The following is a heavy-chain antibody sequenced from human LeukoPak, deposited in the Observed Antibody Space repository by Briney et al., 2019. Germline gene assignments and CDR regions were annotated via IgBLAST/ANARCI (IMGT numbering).Heavy chain of an antibody. D-gene: IGHD6-13*01. V-gene: IGHV4-30-2*01. CDR3: ARVREQLFDY. J-gene: IGHJ4*02. Sequence: SETLSLTCTVSGGSISSGGYYWSWIRQPPGKGLEWIGYIYHSGSTYYNPSLKSRVTISVDRSKNQFSLKLSSVTAADTAVYYCARVREQLFDYWGQGTLVTVSS. CDR1: GGSISSGGYY. CDR2: IYHSGST.